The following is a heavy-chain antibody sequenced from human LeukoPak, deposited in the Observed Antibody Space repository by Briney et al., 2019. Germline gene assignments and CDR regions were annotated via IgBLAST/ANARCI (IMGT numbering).Heavy chain of an antibody. CDR3: ARGTAARLPTEFDY. Sequence: PGGSLRLSCATSGFTFSWYGMHWVRQAPGKGLEWVAVISYDGSNKYYADSVKGRFTISRDNSKNTLYLQMNSLRAEDTAVYYCARGTAARLPTEFDYWGQGTLVTVPS. V-gene: IGHV3-30*19. CDR2: ISYDGSNK. J-gene: IGHJ4*02. CDR1: GFTFSWYG. D-gene: IGHD6-6*01.